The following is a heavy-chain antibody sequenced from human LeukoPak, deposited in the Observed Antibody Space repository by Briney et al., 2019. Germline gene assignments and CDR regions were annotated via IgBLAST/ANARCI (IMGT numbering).Heavy chain of an antibody. J-gene: IGHJ4*02. CDR2: IIPYNGNT. D-gene: IGHD3-9*01. CDR1: GYTFSSYG. CDR3: ARANTEILTGYYSDLDY. V-gene: IGHV1-18*01. Sequence: ASVKVSCKASGYTFSSYGITWVRQAPGQGLEWMGWIIPYNGNTNHAQKLQGRVTMTTDTSTSTVYMDLRSLRSDDTAVYYCARANTEILTGYYSDLDYWGQGTLVTVSS.